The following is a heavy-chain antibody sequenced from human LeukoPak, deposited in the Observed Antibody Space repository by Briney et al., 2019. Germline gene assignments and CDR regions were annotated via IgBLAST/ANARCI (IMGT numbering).Heavy chain of an antibody. CDR1: GFSFGNYA. CDR3: VKDPRDTYGTNWFVS. J-gene: IGHJ5*01. CDR2: ISGTGGAT. V-gene: IGHV3-23*01. D-gene: IGHD2-21*01. Sequence: GGSLRLSCVASGFSFGNYAMSWVRQAPGKGLQWVSQISGTGGATWYAGFARDRFTISRDNSKKTLYLQMSGLRIGDTAMYYCVKDPRDTYGTNWFVSWGQGTLLIVSS.